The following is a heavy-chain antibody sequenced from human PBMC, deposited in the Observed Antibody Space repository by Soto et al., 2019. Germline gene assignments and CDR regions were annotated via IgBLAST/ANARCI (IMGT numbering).Heavy chain of an antibody. J-gene: IGHJ6*02. CDR2: ISGSGGST. Sequence: GGSLRLSCAASGFTFSSYAMSWVRQAPGKGLEWVSAISGSGGSTYYADSVKGRFTISSDNSKNTLYLQMNSLRAEDTAVYYCAKDQGAGYYYYGMDVWDQGTTVTVSS. CDR1: GFTFSSYA. V-gene: IGHV3-23*01. CDR3: AKDQGAGYYYYGMDV.